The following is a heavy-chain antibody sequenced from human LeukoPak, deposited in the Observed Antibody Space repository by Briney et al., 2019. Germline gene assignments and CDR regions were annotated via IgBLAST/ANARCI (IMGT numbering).Heavy chain of an antibody. CDR1: GGSFSDYY. J-gene: IGHJ5*02. D-gene: IGHD1-26*01. V-gene: IGHV4-34*01. Sequence: SGTLSLTCAVSGGSFSDYYWTWVRHPPGQGLEWMGESNYGGRTNYNPSLTRRITISLDTTKNQFSLNLSSMTAADTSVYYWAARGYYNGFDPWGQGTLVTVSS. CDR3: AARGYYNGFDP. CDR2: SNYGGRT.